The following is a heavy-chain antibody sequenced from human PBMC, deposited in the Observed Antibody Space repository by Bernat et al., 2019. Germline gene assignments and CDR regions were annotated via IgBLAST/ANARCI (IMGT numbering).Heavy chain of an antibody. Sequence: EVQLVESGGGLVQPGGSLRLSCAASGFTFSSYWMSWVRQAPGKGLEWVANIKQDGSEQAYVDYVNGRFNISRDNAKNSLYLQRDSQIAEDRAFYYCGGDANLQRGKFDYGGQGTLVTVAS. CDR3: GGDANLQRGKFDY. J-gene: IGHJ4*02. CDR2: IKQDGSEQ. D-gene: IGHD1-14*01. CDR1: GFTFSSYW. V-gene: IGHV3-7*01.